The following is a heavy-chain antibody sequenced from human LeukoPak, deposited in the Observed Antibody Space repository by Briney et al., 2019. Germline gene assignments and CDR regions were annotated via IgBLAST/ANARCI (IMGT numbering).Heavy chain of an antibody. CDR2: INPNSVGT. J-gene: IGHJ4*02. Sequence: GASVKVSCKASGYTFTGYYMHWVRQAPGQGLGWMGWINPNSVGTNYAQKFQGRVTMTRDTSISTAYMELSRLRSDDPAVYYCERSGSSGPSAADYWGQGTLVTVPS. V-gene: IGHV1-2*02. CDR1: GYTFTGYY. D-gene: IGHD3-22*01. CDR3: ERSGSSGPSAADY.